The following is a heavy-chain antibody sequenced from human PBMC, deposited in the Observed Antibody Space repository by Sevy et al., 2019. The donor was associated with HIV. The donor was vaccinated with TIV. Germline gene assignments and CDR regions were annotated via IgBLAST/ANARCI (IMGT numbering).Heavy chain of an antibody. Sequence: GGSLRLSCTPSGFTSGDYILTWFRQAPGKGLEWVGFIRSKTYGGTTEYAASVKGGITISRDDSKNIAYLRMNSLKTEDTAVYYCTRTSYYYDSGSYFGMDVWGQGTTVTVSS. CDR1: GFTSGDYI. D-gene: IGHD3-10*01. V-gene: IGHV3-49*03. CDR3: TRTSYYYDSGSYFGMDV. J-gene: IGHJ6*02. CDR2: IRSKTYGGTT.